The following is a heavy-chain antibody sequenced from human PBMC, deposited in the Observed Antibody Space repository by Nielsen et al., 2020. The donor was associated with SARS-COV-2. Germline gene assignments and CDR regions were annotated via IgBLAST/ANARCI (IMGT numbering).Heavy chain of an antibody. J-gene: IGHJ5*02. V-gene: IGHV3-7*03. CDR1: GFSVSSKY. CDR3: ARDLGYRSTALRGDWFDP. Sequence: GGSLRLSCAASGFSVSSKYMTWVRQAPGKGLEWVANIKQDGSEKYYVDSVKGRFTISRDNAKNSLSLQMNSLRAEDTAVYYCARDLGYRSTALRGDWFDPWGQGTLVTVSS. CDR2: IKQDGSEK. D-gene: IGHD3-16*02.